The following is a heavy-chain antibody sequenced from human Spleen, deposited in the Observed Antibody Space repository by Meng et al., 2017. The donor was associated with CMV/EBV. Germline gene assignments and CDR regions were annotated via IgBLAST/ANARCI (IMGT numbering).Heavy chain of an antibody. V-gene: IGHV1-3*02. CDR3: ARGNSAYDSVFFDY. J-gene: IGHJ4*02. D-gene: IGHD5-12*01. CDR2: RNAGNGNT. Sequence: ASVKVSCKTSGYTFTGYSVQWVRQAPGQGLEWMAWRNAGNGNTKYSQEFQGRVTITTDTSASTAYMELRSRRSEDTAVYYCARGNSAYDSVFFDYWGQGTLVTVSS. CDR1: GYTFTGYS.